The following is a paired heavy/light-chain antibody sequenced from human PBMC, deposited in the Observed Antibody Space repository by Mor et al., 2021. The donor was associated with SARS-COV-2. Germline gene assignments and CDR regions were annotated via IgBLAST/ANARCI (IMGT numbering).Light chain of an antibody. V-gene: IGKV1-39*01. CDR1: QSISNS. CDR2: AAS. J-gene: IGKJ1*01. Sequence: DIQMTQSPSSLSASVGDRVTITCRASQSISNSLNWYQQKPGKAPKLLIFAASSLQSGVPSRFSGSGSGTDFTLTVSSLQPEDSSTYYCQQSYTIPWTFGQGTKVEIK. CDR3: QQSYTIPWT.
Heavy chain of an antibody. CDR2: INHSGTT. V-gene: IGHV4-34*01. D-gene: IGHD5-18*01. Sequence: QVQLQQWGAGLLKPSETLSLTCGVYGGSFSGYYWSWIRQPPGKGLEWIGEINHSGTTNYKPSLKSRVTLSVDTSKNHFSLKLNFITAADTAVYFCARDQGVGGDSYGYGMDVWGQGTTVTVSS. J-gene: IGHJ6*02. CDR3: ARDQGVGGDSYGYGMDV. CDR1: GGSFSGYY.